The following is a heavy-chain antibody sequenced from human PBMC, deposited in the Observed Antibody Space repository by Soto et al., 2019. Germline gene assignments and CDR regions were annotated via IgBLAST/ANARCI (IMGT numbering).Heavy chain of an antibody. CDR1: GGSISSYY. CDR2: IYYSGST. CDR3: ARVRTDYGDFGYFDY. J-gene: IGHJ4*02. Sequence: QVQLQESGPGLMKPSETLSLTCTVSGGSISSYYWSWIRQPPGKGLEWIGYIYYSGSTNYNPSLKSRVTISVDTSKNQFSLKLSSVTAADTAVYYCARVRTDYGDFGYFDYWGQGTLVTVSS. V-gene: IGHV4-59*01. D-gene: IGHD4-17*01.